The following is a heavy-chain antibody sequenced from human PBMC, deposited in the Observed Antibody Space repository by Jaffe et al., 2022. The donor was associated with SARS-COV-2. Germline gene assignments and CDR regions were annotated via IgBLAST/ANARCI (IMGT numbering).Heavy chain of an antibody. Sequence: QVQMQESGPGLVKPAETLSLTCTVSGGSISNYYCTWIRQPPGKGLEWIGKIFYGGTINYNPSLKSRVTISIETSKNQVSLKLNSVTAADTGVYYCATSDYGDYIAHWGRGTQVTVST. CDR2: IFYGGTI. CDR1: GGSISNYY. V-gene: IGHV4-59*01. CDR3: ATSDYGDYIAH. D-gene: IGHD4-17*01. J-gene: IGHJ4*02.